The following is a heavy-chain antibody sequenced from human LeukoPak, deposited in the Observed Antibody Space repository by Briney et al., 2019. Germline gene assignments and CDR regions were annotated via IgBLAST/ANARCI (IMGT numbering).Heavy chain of an antibody. CDR1: GGSFSGYY. CDR2: VNHSGST. Sequence: SETLSLTCAVYGGSFSGYYWSWIRQPPGKGLEWIGEVNHSGSTNYNPSLKSRVTMSVDTSKNHFSLKLSSVTAADTAVYYCARLVVVTAIYDYYYGIDVWGQGTTVTVSS. J-gene: IGHJ6*02. V-gene: IGHV4-34*09. CDR3: ARLVVVTAIYDYYYGIDV. D-gene: IGHD2-21*02.